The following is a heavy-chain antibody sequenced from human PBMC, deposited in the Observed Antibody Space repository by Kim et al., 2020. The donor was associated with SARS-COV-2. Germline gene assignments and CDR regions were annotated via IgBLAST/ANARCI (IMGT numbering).Heavy chain of an antibody. J-gene: IGHJ4*02. V-gene: IGHV4-39*01. D-gene: IGHD3-3*01. CDR1: GGSISSSSYY. CDR2: IYYSGST. CDR3: ARHQTLTIFGVVSFPGGFDD. Sequence: SETLSLTCTVSGGSISSSSYYWGWIRQPPGKGLEWIGSIYYSGSTYYNPSLKSRVTISVDTSKNQFSLKLSSVTAADTAVYYCARHQTLTIFGVVSFPGGFDDWGQGTLVTVSS.